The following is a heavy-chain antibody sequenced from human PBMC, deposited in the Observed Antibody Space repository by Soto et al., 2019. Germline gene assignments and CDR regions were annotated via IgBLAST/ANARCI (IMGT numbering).Heavy chain of an antibody. J-gene: IGHJ4*02. CDR1: GFSFGDYA. CDR2: IRSKTYGGTT. D-gene: IGHD1-7*01. Sequence: GGSLRLSCTASGFSFGDYAVSWFRQAPGKGLEWVGFIRSKTYGGTTEYAASVKGRFTISRDDSKSITYLQMDSLKTEDTAVYYCTRRSSGTKDPLFDYWGQGTLVTVSS. CDR3: TRRSSGTKDPLFDY. V-gene: IGHV3-49*03.